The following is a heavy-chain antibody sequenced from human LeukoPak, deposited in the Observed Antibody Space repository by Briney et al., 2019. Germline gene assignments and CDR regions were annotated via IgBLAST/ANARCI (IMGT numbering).Heavy chain of an antibody. J-gene: IGHJ5*02. V-gene: IGHV1-69*01. D-gene: IGHD1-26*01. CDR3: ASSVSEGELHH. CDR2: IIPIFGTA. CDR1: GGTFSSYA. Sequence: SVKVSCKASGGTFSSYAISWVRQAPGQGLEWMGGIIPIFGTANYAQEFQGRVTITADESTSTAYMELSSLRSEDTAVYYCASSVSEGELHHWGQGTLVTVSS.